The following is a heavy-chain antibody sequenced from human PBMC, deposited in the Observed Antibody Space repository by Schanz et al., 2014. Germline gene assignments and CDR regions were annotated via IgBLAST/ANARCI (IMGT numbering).Heavy chain of an antibody. CDR3: ARGAAAGIYNWFDP. CDR1: GGSMGGSN. D-gene: IGHD6-13*01. J-gene: IGHJ5*02. V-gene: IGHV4-59*01. CDR2: IYYSGGT. Sequence: QVQLQASGPGLVKPPEPLSLPSPVPGGSMGGSNWFWIRQPPGRGLEWIGHIYYSGGTHYNPSLESRVTISIDMSKSQFSLTLSTVIAADTAIYFCARGAAAGIYNWFDPWGQGTQVIVSS.